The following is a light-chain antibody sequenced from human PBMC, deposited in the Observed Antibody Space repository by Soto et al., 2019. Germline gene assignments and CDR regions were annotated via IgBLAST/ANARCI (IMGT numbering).Light chain of an antibody. CDR3: QQLNSHPPP. CDR2: AAS. Sequence: DIQLTQSPSFLSASVGDRVTITCRASQGISSFLAWYQQKPGKAPKLLISAASTLQSGVPSRFSGSGSGTEFTLTISSLQAEDFATYYCQQLNSHPPPFGQGTKLEIK. J-gene: IGKJ2*01. V-gene: IGKV1-9*01. CDR1: QGISSF.